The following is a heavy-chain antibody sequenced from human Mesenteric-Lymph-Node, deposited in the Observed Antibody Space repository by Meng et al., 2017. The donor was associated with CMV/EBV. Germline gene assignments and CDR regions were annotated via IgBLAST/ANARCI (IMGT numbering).Heavy chain of an antibody. CDR3: ARDYEDLGFDY. D-gene: IGHD3-3*01. CDR1: GFTFSSYE. CDR2: ISSSSSYI. V-gene: IGHV3-21*01. J-gene: IGHJ4*02. Sequence: GESLKISCAASGFTFSSYEMNWVRQAPGKGLEWVSSISSSSSYIYYADSVKGRFTISRDNAKNSLYLQMNSLRAEDTAVYYCARDYEDLGFDYWGQGTLVTVSS.